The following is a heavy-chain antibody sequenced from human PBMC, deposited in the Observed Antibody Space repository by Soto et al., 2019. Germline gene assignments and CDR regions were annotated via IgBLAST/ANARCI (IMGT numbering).Heavy chain of an antibody. CDR2: IKQDSGAK. CDR1: GFTFSSYW. Sequence: EVHLVESGGGLVQPGGSLRLSCAASGFTFSSYWMTWVRQAPGKGLEWVANIKQDSGAKYYVDSVKGRFTISRDNAKNSLYLQMNSLRAEDTAVYYCAKAIYGGNSDFGYWGQGTLVTVSS. D-gene: IGHD4-17*01. CDR3: AKAIYGGNSDFGY. V-gene: IGHV3-7*05. J-gene: IGHJ4*02.